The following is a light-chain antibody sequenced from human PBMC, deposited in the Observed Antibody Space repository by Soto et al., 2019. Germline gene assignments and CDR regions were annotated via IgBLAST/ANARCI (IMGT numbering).Light chain of an antibody. Sequence: DIQMTQSPSSLSASVGDRVTITCRASQGVANSLAWYQQRPGKVPKLLMYAASTLQSGVPSRFSGSGSGTDFTLTISSLQPEDVATYYCQKYGSVPLTFGGGTKVEIK. CDR3: QKYGSVPLT. CDR1: QGVANS. J-gene: IGKJ4*01. CDR2: AAS. V-gene: IGKV1-27*01.